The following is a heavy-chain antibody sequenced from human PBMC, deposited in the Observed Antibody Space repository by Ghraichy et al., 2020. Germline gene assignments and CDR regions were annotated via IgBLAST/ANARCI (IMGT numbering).Heavy chain of an antibody. Sequence: GESLNISCAASFLTFTNHGFHWVRQAPGKGLERVAFIPFDGRHPYYADSVKGRFTISRDDSQDTLYLQMNSLRVEDTAMFHCARGRADRYFDSWGQGTLVT. CDR2: IPFDGRHP. CDR3: ARGRADRYFDS. D-gene: IGHD6-25*01. J-gene: IGHJ4*02. V-gene: IGHV3-30*02. CDR1: FLTFTNHG.